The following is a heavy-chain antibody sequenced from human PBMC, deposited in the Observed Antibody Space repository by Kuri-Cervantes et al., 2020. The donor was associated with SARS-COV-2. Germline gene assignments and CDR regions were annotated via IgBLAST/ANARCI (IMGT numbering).Heavy chain of an antibody. CDR1: GYSFTSYW. Sequence: GGSLRLSCKGSGYSFTSYWIGWVRQMPGKGLEWVANIKQDGSEKYYVDSVKGRFTISRDNAKNSLYLQMNSLRAEDTAVYYCVRDGDHWNFDYWGQGTLVTVSS. J-gene: IGHJ4*02. D-gene: IGHD1-1*01. V-gene: IGHV3-7*01. CDR3: VRDGDHWNFDY. CDR2: IKQDGSEK.